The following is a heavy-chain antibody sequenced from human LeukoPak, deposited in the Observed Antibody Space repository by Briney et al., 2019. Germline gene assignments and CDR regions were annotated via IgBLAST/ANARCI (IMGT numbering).Heavy chain of an antibody. CDR2: ISGGGDIT. CDR1: GFTFSSYA. Sequence: GGSLRLSCAASGFTFSSYAMSWVRQAPGKGLEWVSVISGGGDITYYADSVKGRFTISRDNSKNTLYLQMNSLRAEDTAVYYCARSKRRIVVTADYWGQGTLVTVSS. J-gene: IGHJ4*02. CDR3: ARSKRRIVVTADY. D-gene: IGHD2-21*01. V-gene: IGHV3-23*01.